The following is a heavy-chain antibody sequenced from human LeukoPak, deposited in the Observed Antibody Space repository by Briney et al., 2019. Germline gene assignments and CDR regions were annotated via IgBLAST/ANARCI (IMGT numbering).Heavy chain of an antibody. V-gene: IGHV3-7*01. Sequence: GGSLRLSCAASGFTFSTFWMSWFRQAPGKGLEWVANIKEDGSEKYYVDSMKGRFNVSRDNAKKPMYLQMDSLRAEDTAAYYCARGGTFVSDYWGQGTLVTVSS. CDR2: IKEDGSEK. CDR1: GFTFSTFW. D-gene: IGHD1-1*01. CDR3: ARGGTFVSDY. J-gene: IGHJ4*02.